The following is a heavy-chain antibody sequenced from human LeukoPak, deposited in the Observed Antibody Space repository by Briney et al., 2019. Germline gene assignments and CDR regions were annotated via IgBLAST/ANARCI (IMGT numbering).Heavy chain of an antibody. V-gene: IGHV1-18*01. CDR3: ARAKMATLNWFDP. J-gene: IGHJ5*02. Sequence: GASVKVSCKASGYTFTSCAISWVRQAPGQGLEWMGWISAYNGNTNYAQKLQGRVTMTTDTSTSTAYMELRSLRSDDTAVYYCARAKMATLNWFDPWGQGTLVTVSS. CDR2: ISAYNGNT. D-gene: IGHD5-24*01. CDR1: GYTFTSCA.